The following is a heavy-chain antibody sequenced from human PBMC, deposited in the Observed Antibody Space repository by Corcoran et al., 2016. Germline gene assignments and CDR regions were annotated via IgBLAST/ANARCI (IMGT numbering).Heavy chain of an antibody. CDR3: ARRPTVTYYYGMDV. J-gene: IGHJ6*02. V-gene: IGHV3-7*01. Sequence: EVQLVESGGGLVQPGGSLRLSCAASGFTFSSYGMSWVRQAPGKGLEWVANIKQDGSEKYYVDSVKGRFTISRDNAKNSLYLQMNSMRAEDTAVYYCARRPTVTYYYGMDVWGQGTTVTVSS. D-gene: IGHD4-17*01. CDR2: IKQDGSEK. CDR1: GFTFSSYG.